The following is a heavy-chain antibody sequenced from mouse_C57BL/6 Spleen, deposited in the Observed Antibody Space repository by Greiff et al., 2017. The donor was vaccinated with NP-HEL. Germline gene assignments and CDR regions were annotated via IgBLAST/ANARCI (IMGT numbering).Heavy chain of an antibody. V-gene: IGHV1-76*01. CDR3: ARSNWEGAMDY. CDR2: IYPGSGNT. Sequence: QVQLKQSGAELVRPGASVKLSCKASGYTFTDYYINWVKQRPGQGLEWIARIYPGSGNTYYNEKFKGKATLTAEKSSSTAYMQLSSLTSEDSAVYFCARSNWEGAMDYWGQGTSVTVSS. D-gene: IGHD4-1*01. J-gene: IGHJ4*01. CDR1: GYTFTDYY.